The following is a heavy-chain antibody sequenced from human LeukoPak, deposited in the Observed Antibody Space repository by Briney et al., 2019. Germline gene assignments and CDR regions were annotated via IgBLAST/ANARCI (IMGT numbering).Heavy chain of an antibody. CDR3: ARERWRSGSYHHAFDV. CDR1: GFTFSNHY. CDR2: IRDKANSYTT. V-gene: IGHV3-72*01. D-gene: IGHD1-26*01. J-gene: IGHJ3*01. Sequence: GGSLRLSCAASGFTFSNHYMQWVRRAPGKGLEWVGRIRDKANSYTTEYAASVKGRFTISRDDSKSSMYLQMNSLKTEDTAVYYCARERWRSGSYHHAFDVWGQGTMVTVSS.